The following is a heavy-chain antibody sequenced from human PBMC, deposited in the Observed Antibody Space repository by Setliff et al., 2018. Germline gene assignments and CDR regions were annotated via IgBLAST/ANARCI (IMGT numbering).Heavy chain of an antibody. V-gene: IGHV4-39*07. CDR1: GGSISSSSYY. D-gene: IGHD6-19*01. Sequence: SETLSLTCTVSGGSISSSSYYWGWIRQPPGKGLEWIGSIYYSGSTYYNPSLKSRVTISVDTSKNQFSLRLSSVTAADTAVYYCARVNQYSSVWYNYYYGMDVWGQGTTVTVSS. CDR2: IYYSGST. J-gene: IGHJ6*02. CDR3: ARVNQYSSVWYNYYYGMDV.